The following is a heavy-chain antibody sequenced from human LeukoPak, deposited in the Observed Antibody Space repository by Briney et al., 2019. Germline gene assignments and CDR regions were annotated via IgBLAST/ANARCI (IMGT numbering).Heavy chain of an antibody. CDR1: GFTFSSYW. D-gene: IGHD3-9*01. CDR3: ARGHYDILTGYPTSDY. CDR2: INSDGSST. J-gene: IGHJ4*02. Sequence: GGSLRLSCAASGFTFSSYWMHWVRQAPGKGLVWVSRINSDGSSTSYADSVKGRFTISRDNAKNTLYLQMNSLRAEDTAVYYCARGHYDILTGYPTSDYWGQGTLVTVSS. V-gene: IGHV3-74*01.